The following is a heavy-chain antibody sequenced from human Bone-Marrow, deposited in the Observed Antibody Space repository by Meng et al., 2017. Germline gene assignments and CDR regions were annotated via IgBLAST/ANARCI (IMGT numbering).Heavy chain of an antibody. CDR2: TYYRSKWYN. CDR3: ARDLGYSYGRNYYYYYGMDV. CDR1: RDSVSSNSAA. D-gene: IGHD5-18*01. Sequence: SETLSLTCAISRDSVSSNSAAWNWIRQSPSRGLEWLGRTYYRSKWYNDYAVSVKSRITINPDTSKNQFSLQLNSVTPEDTAVYYCARDLGYSYGRNYYYYYGMDVWGQGTTVTVSS. J-gene: IGHJ6*02. V-gene: IGHV6-1*01.